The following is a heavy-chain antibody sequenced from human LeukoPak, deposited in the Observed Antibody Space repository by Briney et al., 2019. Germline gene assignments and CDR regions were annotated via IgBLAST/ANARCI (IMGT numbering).Heavy chain of an antibody. V-gene: IGHV4-34*01. Sequence: SETLSLTCAVYGGSFSGYYWSWIRQPPGKGLEWIGEINHSGSTNYNPSLKSRVTISVDTSKNQFSLKLSSVTAADTAVYYCARRIVGARGDFDYWGQGTLVTVSS. CDR2: INHSGST. D-gene: IGHD1-26*01. CDR1: GGSFSGYY. J-gene: IGHJ4*02. CDR3: ARRIVGARGDFDY.